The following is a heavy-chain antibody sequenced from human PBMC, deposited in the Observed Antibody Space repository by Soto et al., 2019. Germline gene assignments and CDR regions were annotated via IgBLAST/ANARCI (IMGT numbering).Heavy chain of an antibody. D-gene: IGHD3-22*01. CDR1: GFTFSSYA. Sequence: GGSLRLSCAASGFTFSSYAMHWVRQAPGKGLEWVAVISDDGSNKYYADSVKGRFTISRDNTKNTLYRQMNSLRAEDTAVYYCARGRDSSGYYSRFDPWGQGTLVTVSS. J-gene: IGHJ5*02. CDR2: ISDDGSNK. CDR3: ARGRDSSGYYSRFDP. V-gene: IGHV3-30-3*01.